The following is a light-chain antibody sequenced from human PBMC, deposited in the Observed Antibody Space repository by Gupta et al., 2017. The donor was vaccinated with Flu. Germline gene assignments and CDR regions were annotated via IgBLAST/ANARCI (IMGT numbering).Light chain of an antibody. CDR3: QQEKSYPIT. Sequence: DIQMTQSPSTLSASVGDRVTITCRASQSFSTYLAWYQQKPGKAPRLLIYKASNLESGVPSRFSGSGSGTEFTLTISRLQPDDFATYYCQQEKSYPITFGGGTKVEIK. J-gene: IGKJ4*01. CDR2: KAS. V-gene: IGKV1-5*03. CDR1: QSFSTY.